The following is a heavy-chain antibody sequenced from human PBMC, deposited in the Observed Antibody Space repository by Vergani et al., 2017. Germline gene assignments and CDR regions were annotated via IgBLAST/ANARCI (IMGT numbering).Heavy chain of an antibody. V-gene: IGHV1-69*18. J-gene: IGHJ4*02. D-gene: IGHD3-10*01. Sequence: QVQLVQSGAEVKKPGSSVKVSCKASGGTFSSYAISWVRQAPGQGLERMGRIIPIFGTANYAQKFQGRVTITADESTSTAYMELSSLRSEDTAVYYCAMPRANYYGSGSYLRQEEGYWGQRTLVTVSS. CDR1: GGTFSSYA. CDR2: IIPIFGTA. CDR3: AMPRANYYGSGSYLRQEEGY.